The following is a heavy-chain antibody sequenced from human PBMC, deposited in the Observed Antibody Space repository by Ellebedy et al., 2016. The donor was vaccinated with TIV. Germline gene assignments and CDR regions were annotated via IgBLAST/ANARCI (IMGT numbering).Heavy chain of an antibody. CDR3: ARICDSMNCYESNDFDI. CDR2: IYYSGST. D-gene: IGHD3-22*01. V-gene: IGHV4-28*01. Sequence: MPSETLSLTCVVSGSSISSTNWWGWIRQPPGKGLEWIGYIYYSGSTHYNPSLKSRVTMSVDTSKNQFSLKLSSVTAVDTAVYYCARICDSMNCYESNDFDIWGQGTTVIVSS. CDR1: GSSISSTNW. J-gene: IGHJ3*02.